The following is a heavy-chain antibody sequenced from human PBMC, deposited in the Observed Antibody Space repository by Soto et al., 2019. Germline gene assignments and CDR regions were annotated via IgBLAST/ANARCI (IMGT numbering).Heavy chain of an antibody. V-gene: IGHV4-31*03. CDR3: ARGVYDSSGYQRGHNWFDP. Sequence: PSETLSLTCTVSGGSISSGGYYWSWIRQHPGKGLEWIGYIYYSGSTYYNPSLKSRVTISVDTSKNQFSLKLSSVTAADTAVYYCARGVYDSSGYQRGHNWFDPWGQGTLVTVSS. J-gene: IGHJ5*02. CDR1: GGSISSGGYY. CDR2: IYYSGST. D-gene: IGHD3-22*01.